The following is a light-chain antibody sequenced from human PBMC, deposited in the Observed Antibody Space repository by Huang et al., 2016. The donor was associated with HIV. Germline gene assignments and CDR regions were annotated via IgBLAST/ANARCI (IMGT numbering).Light chain of an antibody. V-gene: IGKV3-15*01. CDR3: QQYNNWPPYT. J-gene: IGKJ2*01. CDR1: QSVSSN. CDR2: GAS. Sequence: EIVMTQSPATLSVSPGERATLSCRASQSVSSNLAWYQQKPGQAPRLLIYGASTRATGIPARVSGSGSGTEFTLTISSLQSADFAVYYCQQYNNWPPYTFGQGTKLEIK.